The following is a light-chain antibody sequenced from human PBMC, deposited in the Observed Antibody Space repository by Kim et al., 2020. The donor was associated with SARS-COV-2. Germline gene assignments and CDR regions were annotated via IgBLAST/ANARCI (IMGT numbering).Light chain of an antibody. CDR3: SSYAGSNNLV. Sequence: GTSEAVGGYNNVSWDQQHRGQAPKLRIYEVSKRPSGVPDRFSGSKAGNTASLTVSGLQAEDEADYYCSSYAGSNNLVFGGGTQLTVL. CDR1: SEAVGGYNN. V-gene: IGLV2-8*01. CDR2: EVS. J-gene: IGLJ2*01.